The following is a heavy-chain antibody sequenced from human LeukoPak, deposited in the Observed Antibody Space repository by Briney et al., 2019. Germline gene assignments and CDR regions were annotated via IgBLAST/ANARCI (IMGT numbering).Heavy chain of an antibody. J-gene: IGHJ4*02. CDR3: ARGMDSYYFDY. CDR2: INHSGST. CDR1: GGSFSGYY. Sequence: SETLSLTCAVYGGSFSGYYWSWIRQPPGKGLECIGEINHSGSTNYNPSLKSRVTISVDTSKNQFSLKLSSVTAADTAVYYCARGMDSYYFDYWGQGTLVTVSS. V-gene: IGHV4-34*01. D-gene: IGHD6-6*01.